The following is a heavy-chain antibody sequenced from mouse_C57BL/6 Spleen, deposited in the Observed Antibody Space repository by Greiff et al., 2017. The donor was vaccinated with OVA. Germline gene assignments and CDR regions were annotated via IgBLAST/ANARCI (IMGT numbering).Heavy chain of an antibody. CDR1: GYSFTDYN. V-gene: IGHV1-39*01. D-gene: IGHD2-2*01. Sequence: EVKLVESGPELVKPGASVKISCKASGYSFTDYNMNWVKQSNGKSLEWIGVINPNYGTTSYNQKFKGKATLTVDQSSSTAYMQLNSLTSEDSAVYYCATGGDGYDGGYYAMDYWGQGTSVTVSS. CDR2: INPNYGTT. CDR3: ATGGDGYDGGYYAMDY. J-gene: IGHJ4*01.